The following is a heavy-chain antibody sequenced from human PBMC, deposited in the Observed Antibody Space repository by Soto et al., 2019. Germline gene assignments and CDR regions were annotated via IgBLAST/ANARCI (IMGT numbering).Heavy chain of an antibody. V-gene: IGHV1-18*01. D-gene: IGHD2-21*02. Sequence: HLVQSGPEVKKPGASITVSCKTSGDTFTNFGLSWVRQAPGQGLEWMGWIATYNSNRNYAKKFQGRLALTTDTSTSTAYMGLKSLRYDDTAVYYCATVLRVVVTWFAHWGQGTLVTVYS. J-gene: IGHJ5*02. CDR2: IATYNSNR. CDR3: ATVLRVVVTWFAH. CDR1: GDTFTNFG.